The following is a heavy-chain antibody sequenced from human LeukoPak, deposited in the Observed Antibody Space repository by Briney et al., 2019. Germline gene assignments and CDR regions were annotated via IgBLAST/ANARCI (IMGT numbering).Heavy chain of an antibody. CDR3: AKRGGMYPAHYFDY. V-gene: IGHV3-23*01. J-gene: IGHJ4*02. CDR1: GFIFRSHG. D-gene: IGHD3-16*01. CDR2: ISPSGGST. Sequence: GGSLRLSCAASGFIFRSHGMNWVRQAPGKGLEWVSGISPSGGSTYYADSAKGRFTISRDNSKNTLYLQIISLRVEDTAVYYCAKRGGMYPAHYFDYWGQGTLVTVSS.